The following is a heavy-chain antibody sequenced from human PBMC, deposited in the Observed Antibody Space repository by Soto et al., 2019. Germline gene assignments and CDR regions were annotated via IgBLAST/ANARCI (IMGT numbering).Heavy chain of an antibody. CDR3: ARQKSGLEFYNYFDP. Sequence: QVQLQESGPGLVKPSETLSLTCSVSGDSVSRGTYYWSWMRQSSERGLEWIAYSSYSGCTSYNPSFTSRATISVDTSKNQFSLRLRSLTAEDTAVYYCARQKSGLEFYNYFDPWGPGTLVTVSS. CDR2: SSYSGCT. V-gene: IGHV4-61*01. J-gene: IGHJ5*02. CDR1: GDSVSRGTYY. D-gene: IGHD3-3*01.